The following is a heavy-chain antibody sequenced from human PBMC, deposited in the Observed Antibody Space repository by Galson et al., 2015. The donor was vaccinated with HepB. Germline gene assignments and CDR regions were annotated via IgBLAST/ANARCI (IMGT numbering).Heavy chain of an antibody. CDR1: GFTFSSYA. J-gene: IGHJ4*02. CDR2: ISYDGSNK. CDR3: ARVGLGSYYAPGDY. D-gene: IGHD1-26*01. Sequence: SLRLSCAASGFTFSSYAMHWVRQAPGKGLEWVAVISYDGSNKYYADSVKGRFTISRDNSKNTLYLQMNSLRAEDTAVYYCARVGLGSYYAPGDYWGQGTLVTVSS. V-gene: IGHV3-30-3*01.